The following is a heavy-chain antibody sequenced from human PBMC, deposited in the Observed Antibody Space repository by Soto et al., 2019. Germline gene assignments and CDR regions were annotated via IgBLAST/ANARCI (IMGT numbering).Heavy chain of an antibody. CDR3: AHRKRTITVATYFDY. J-gene: IGHJ4*02. Sequence: QITLRESGPTLVKPTQTLTLTCTFSGFSLGTSGEGVGWIRQPPRKALEWLATLYWDGDKRYSPPLRSRLTISKTTSESQVVLTITNMDAANTATYFCAHRKRTITVATYFDYWGLGSLVTVSS. V-gene: IGHV2-5*02. D-gene: IGHD1-7*01. CDR1: GFSLGTSGEG. CDR2: LYWDGDK.